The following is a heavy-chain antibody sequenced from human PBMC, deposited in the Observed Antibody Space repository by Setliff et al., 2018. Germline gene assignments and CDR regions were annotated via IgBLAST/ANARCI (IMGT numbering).Heavy chain of an antibody. CDR2: TIPIFGTT. J-gene: IGHJ6*03. D-gene: IGHD3-22*01. V-gene: IGHV1-69*05. CDR3: VREGVDSRSSTDYRYYMDV. Sequence: SVKVFCKASGGTFSSYGISWVRQAPGQGLEWMGGTIPIFGTTDYAQKFRGRVTIITDESTSTAFMQLSSLRSEDTAVYYCVREGVDSRSSTDYRYYMDVWGKGTTVTVSS. CDR1: GGTFSSYG.